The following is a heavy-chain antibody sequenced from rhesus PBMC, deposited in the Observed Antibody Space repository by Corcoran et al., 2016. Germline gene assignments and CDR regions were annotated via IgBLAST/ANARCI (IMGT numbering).Heavy chain of an antibody. CDR3: TRGRPGMGDYFDY. CDR1: GGSISSNS. D-gene: IGHD1-32*01. V-gene: IGHV4-173*01. J-gene: IGHJ4*01. Sequence: QLQLQESGPGLVKPSEPLSLTCAVSGGSISSNSWHWIRPSPGKGLEWIGRISGSGGSTDYNPSLKSRVTISTDTSKNQFSLRLNSVTAADTAMYYCTRGRPGMGDYFDYWGQGVLVTVSS. CDR2: ISGSGGST.